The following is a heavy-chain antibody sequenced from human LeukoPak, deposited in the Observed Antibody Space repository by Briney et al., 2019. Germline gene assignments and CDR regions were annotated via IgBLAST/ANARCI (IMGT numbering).Heavy chain of an antibody. J-gene: IGHJ5*02. D-gene: IGHD1-26*01. CDR2: ISGDGGST. V-gene: IGHV3-43*02. CDR1: GFTFDDYA. Sequence: QPGGSLRLSCAASGFTFDDYAMHWVRQAPGKGLEWVSLISGDGGSTYYADSVKGRFTISRDNSKNSLYLQMNSLRTEDTALYYCAKDYSGSYYSSYNWFDPWGQGTLVTVSS. CDR3: AKDYSGSYYSSYNWFDP.